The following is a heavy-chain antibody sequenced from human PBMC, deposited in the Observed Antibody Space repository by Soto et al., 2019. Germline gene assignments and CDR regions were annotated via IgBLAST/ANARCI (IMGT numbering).Heavy chain of an antibody. CDR3: ASDFRTRGWFRQAGNFAMEV. V-gene: IGHV1-2*02. D-gene: IGHD6-19*01. Sequence: QVQLVQSGAEVRKPGASVKVSCKASGYPYTNSYMHWVRQAPGQGLEGMGWIHPNTGGTNYAQKFQGRVTMPRDTSVSTVYMELNRLTSDDTAIYFCASDFRTRGWFRQAGNFAMEVWGQGTTVTVS. J-gene: IGHJ6*02. CDR2: IHPNTGGT. CDR1: GYPYTNSY.